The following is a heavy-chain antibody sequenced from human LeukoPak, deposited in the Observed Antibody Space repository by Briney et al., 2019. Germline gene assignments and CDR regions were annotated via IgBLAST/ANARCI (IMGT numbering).Heavy chain of an antibody. CDR3: ARREYGYCSSTSCRYGTFDY. J-gene: IGHJ4*02. CDR2: IYYSGST. V-gene: IGHV4-39*01. CDR1: GGSISSSSYY. Sequence: SETLSLTCTVSGGSISSSSYYWGWIRQPPGKGLEWIGSIYYSGSTYYNPSLKSRVTISVDTSKNQFSLKLSSVTAADTVVYYCARREYGYCSSTSCRYGTFDYWGQGTLVTVSS. D-gene: IGHD2-2*01.